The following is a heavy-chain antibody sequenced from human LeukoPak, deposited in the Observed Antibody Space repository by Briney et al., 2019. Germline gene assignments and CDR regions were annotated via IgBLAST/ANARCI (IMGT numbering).Heavy chain of an antibody. V-gene: IGHV3-11*01. D-gene: IGHD5-24*01. CDR1: GFTFSDYY. CDR2: ISTSGSTI. J-gene: IGHJ4*02. Sequence: GGSLRLSCAASGFTFSDYYMSWVRQAPGKGLEWLSYISTSGSTIYYADSVKGRFTISRDNAKNSLFLQMNSLRAEDTAVYYCASSDGYNAKWGQGTLVIVSS. CDR3: ASSDGYNAK.